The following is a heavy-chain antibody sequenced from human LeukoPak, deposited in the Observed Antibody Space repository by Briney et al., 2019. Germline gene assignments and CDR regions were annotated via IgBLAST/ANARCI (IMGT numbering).Heavy chain of an antibody. CDR1: GGTFSSYA. D-gene: IGHD6-13*01. V-gene: IGHV1-69*04. CDR3: ASPRYSGWYYFDY. CDR2: IIPILGIA. Sequence: SVKVSFTASGGTFSSYAIRWVRQAPGQGLEWMGRIIPILGIANYAQKFQGRVTITADKSTSTAYMELSSLRSEDTAVYYCASPRYSGWYYFDYWGQGTLVTVSS. J-gene: IGHJ4*02.